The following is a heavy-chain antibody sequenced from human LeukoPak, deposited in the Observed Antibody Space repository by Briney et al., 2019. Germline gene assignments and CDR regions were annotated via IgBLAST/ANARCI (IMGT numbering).Heavy chain of an antibody. CDR2: ISTSRTTI. J-gene: IGHJ5*02. CDR1: GFTFSSYS. CDR3: ARGAAMDGPYNWFDP. V-gene: IGHV3-48*01. D-gene: IGHD2-8*01. Sequence: GGPLRLSCAASGFTFSSYSMSWVRQAPGKGLEWVSYISTSRTTIYYADSVKGRFTISRDNAKNSVDLQMNSLRAEDTAVYYCARGAAMDGPYNWFDPWGQGTLVTVSS.